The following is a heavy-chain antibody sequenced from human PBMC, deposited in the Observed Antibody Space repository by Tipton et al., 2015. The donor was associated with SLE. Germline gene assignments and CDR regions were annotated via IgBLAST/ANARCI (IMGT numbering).Heavy chain of an antibody. CDR2: IYSGGST. Sequence: SLRLSCAASGFTVSSNYMSWVRQAPGKGLGWVSVIYSGGSTYYTDSVKGRFTISRDNSKNTLYLQTNSLRAEDTAVYYCARGVWAAAGHWGQGTLDTVSS. D-gene: IGHD6-13*01. CDR1: GFTVSSNY. J-gene: IGHJ4*02. CDR3: ARGVWAAAGH. V-gene: IGHV3-66*01.